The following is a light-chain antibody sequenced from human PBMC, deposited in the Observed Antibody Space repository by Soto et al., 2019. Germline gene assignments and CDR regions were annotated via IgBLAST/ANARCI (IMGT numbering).Light chain of an antibody. CDR2: GAS. Sequence: DIQMTQSPSSLSASVGDRVTITCRASQSVSTYVNWYQHNPGRAPKLLIYGASSLQSGVPSRFSGSGSGTDFTLTINSLQPEDFATYYCPQTYTYRTFGQGTKVDIK. CDR3: PQTYTYRT. J-gene: IGKJ1*01. V-gene: IGKV1-39*01. CDR1: QSVSTY.